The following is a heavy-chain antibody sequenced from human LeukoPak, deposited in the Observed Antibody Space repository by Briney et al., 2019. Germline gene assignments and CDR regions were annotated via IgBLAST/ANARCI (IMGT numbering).Heavy chain of an antibody. CDR1: GFTFSSYG. Sequence: PGGSLRLSCAASGFTFSSYGMHWVRQAPGKGLEWVAVISYDGSNKYYADSVKGRFTISRDNSKNTLYLQMNSLRAEDTAVYYCAKDSKYSSSWYEVRYYYYGMDVWGQGTTVTVSS. J-gene: IGHJ6*02. V-gene: IGHV3-30*18. CDR2: ISYDGSNK. D-gene: IGHD6-13*01. CDR3: AKDSKYSSSWYEVRYYYYGMDV.